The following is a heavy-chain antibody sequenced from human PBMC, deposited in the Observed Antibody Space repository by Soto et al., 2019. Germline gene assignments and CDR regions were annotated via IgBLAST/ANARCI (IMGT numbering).Heavy chain of an antibody. J-gene: IGHJ4*02. CDR3: TRYSSSWYGAFDY. Sequence: EVQLVESGGGLVQPGGSLKLSCAASGFTFSGSAMHWVRQASGKGLEWVGRIRSKANSYATAYAASVKGRFTISRDDSKNTAYLQMNSLKTEDTAVYYCTRYSSSWYGAFDYWGQGTLVTVSS. V-gene: IGHV3-73*01. CDR1: GFTFSGSA. D-gene: IGHD6-13*01. CDR2: IRSKANSYAT.